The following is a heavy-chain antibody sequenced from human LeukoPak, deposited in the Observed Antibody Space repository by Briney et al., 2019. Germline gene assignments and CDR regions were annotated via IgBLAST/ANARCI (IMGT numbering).Heavy chain of an antibody. V-gene: IGHV4-39*01. CDR1: GGSISSTSYY. D-gene: IGHD5-18*01. CDR2: IYYSGST. Sequence: SETLSLTCTVSGGSISSTSYYWGWIRQPPGKGLEWIGNIYYSGSTYYNPSLKSRVTISVDTSKNQFSLKLSSVTAADTAVYYCASNVDTAMAKTDYWGQGTLVTVSP. CDR3: ASNVDTAMAKTDY. J-gene: IGHJ4*02.